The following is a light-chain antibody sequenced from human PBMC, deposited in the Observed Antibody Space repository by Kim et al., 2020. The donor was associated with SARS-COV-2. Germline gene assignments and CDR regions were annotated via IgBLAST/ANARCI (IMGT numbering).Light chain of an antibody. J-gene: IGLJ2*01. V-gene: IGLV2-14*03. CDR1: GDDIGTFNH. CDR3: SSYTKSATRV. Sequence: GQSITLSCSGTGDDIGTFNHVSWYQHHPGKAPKPIIYDAYNRPSGISARFSGSKFRSTASLTVSDLQADDEAVYYCSSYTKSATRVFGGGTQLTVL. CDR2: DAY.